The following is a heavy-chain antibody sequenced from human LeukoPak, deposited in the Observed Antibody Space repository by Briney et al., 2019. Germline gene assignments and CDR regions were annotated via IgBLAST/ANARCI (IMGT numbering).Heavy chain of an antibody. V-gene: IGHV3-30*02. CDR3: AKDAATHGWFDP. J-gene: IGHJ5*02. CDR1: GFRFSSYG. Sequence: GGSLRLSCAASGFRFSSYGMNWVRQAPGNGLEWVSFIQNDGTKKCYADFVKGRFTISRENSVNTLYLQMDSLRPEDTAVYYCAKDAATHGWFDPWGQGTLVTVSS. D-gene: IGHD6-25*01. CDR2: IQNDGTKK.